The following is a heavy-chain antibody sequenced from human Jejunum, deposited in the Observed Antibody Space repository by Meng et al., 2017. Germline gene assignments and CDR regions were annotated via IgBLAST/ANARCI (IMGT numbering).Heavy chain of an antibody. Sequence: LQLQGSGPGLVKPSETLSLTCTVSGGSITSHPYYWAWIRHPPGKGLEWIGSAYYSGSTYYNPSLRSRVTISVDTSKNQFSLRLSSVTASDTALYYCARNCTNTRCSHRGFDNWGQGSLVTVSS. CDR1: GGSITSHPYY. CDR2: AYYSGST. V-gene: IGHV4-39*01. J-gene: IGHJ4*02. D-gene: IGHD2-2*01. CDR3: ARNCTNTRCSHRGFDN.